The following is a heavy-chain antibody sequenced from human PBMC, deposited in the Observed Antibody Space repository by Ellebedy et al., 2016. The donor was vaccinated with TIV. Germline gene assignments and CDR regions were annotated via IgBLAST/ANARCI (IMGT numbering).Heavy chain of an antibody. V-gene: IGHV5-51*01. D-gene: IGHD3-10*01. CDR1: GYSFTSYW. Sequence: PGGSLRLSCKDSGYSFTSYWIGWVRQMPGKGLEWMGIIYPGDSDTRYSPSFQGQVTISADKSISTAYLQWSSLKASDTAMYYCASHRWFGESDAFDIWGQGTMVTVSS. J-gene: IGHJ3*02. CDR3: ASHRWFGESDAFDI. CDR2: IYPGDSDT.